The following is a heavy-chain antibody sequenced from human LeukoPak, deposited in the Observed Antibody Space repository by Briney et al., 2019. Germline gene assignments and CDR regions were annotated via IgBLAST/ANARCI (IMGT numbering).Heavy chain of an antibody. CDR1: GLTFSSYS. Sequence: GGSLRLSCAASGLTFSSYSMHWLRQAPGKGLESVSAIISNGGSTYYANSVKGRFTISRDNSKNTLYLQMGSLRVEDMAVYYCARVRMGATVSDFYYYYMDVWGKGTTVTVSS. CDR2: IISNGGST. J-gene: IGHJ6*03. V-gene: IGHV3-64*01. CDR3: ARVRMGATVSDFYYYYMDV. D-gene: IGHD1-26*01.